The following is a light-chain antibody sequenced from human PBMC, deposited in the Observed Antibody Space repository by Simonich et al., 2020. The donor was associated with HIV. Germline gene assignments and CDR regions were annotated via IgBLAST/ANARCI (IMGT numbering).Light chain of an antibody. CDR1: QSVLYRSNTKNY. J-gene: IGKJ1*01. CDR2: CAS. Sequence: DIVMTQSPDSLAVSLGERATINCKSSQSVLYRSNTKNYIAWDQQKPGQPPKLLIYCASTRESGVPDRFSGSGSGTDFTLTISSLQAEDVAVYYCQQYYSTPQTFGQGTKVEIK. CDR3: QQYYSTPQT. V-gene: IGKV4-1*01.